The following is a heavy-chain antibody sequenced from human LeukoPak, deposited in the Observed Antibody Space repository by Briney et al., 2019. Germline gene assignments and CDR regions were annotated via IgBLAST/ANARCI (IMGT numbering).Heavy chain of an antibody. CDR1: GFTFNIYA. J-gene: IGHJ4*02. CDR2: ITSSGDST. Sequence: GGSLRLSCAASGFTFNIYAMSWVRQAPGRGLEWVSSITSSGDSTFYADSVKGRFTISRDNSRTTLFLQMNRLRVEDAAIYYCAKDRPNYYGSNGHYYRQNGDYWGQGTLVTVSS. V-gene: IGHV3-23*01. D-gene: IGHD3-22*01. CDR3: AKDRPNYYGSNGHYYRQNGDY.